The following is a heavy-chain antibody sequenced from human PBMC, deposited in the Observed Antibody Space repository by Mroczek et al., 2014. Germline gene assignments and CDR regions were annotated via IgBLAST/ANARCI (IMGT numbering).Heavy chain of an antibody. CDR1: GFTFSSYA. V-gene: IGHV3-30-3*01. CDR3: ARSVGDYYYMDV. Sequence: VQLVESGGGVVQPGRSLRLSCAASGFTFSSYAMHWVRQAPGKGLEWVAVISYDGSNKYYADSVKGRFTISRDNSKNTLYLQMNSLRAEDTAVYYCARSVGDYYYMDVWGKGPRSPSP. CDR2: ISYDGSNK. J-gene: IGHJ6*03. D-gene: IGHD3-16*01.